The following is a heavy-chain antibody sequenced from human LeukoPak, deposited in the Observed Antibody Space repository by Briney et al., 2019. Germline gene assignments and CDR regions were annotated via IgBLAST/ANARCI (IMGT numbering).Heavy chain of an antibody. CDR2: IKQDGSEK. D-gene: IGHD3-22*01. V-gene: IGHV3-7*01. J-gene: IGHJ3*02. CDR3: ARGYDYYDSSGRNPDAFDI. CDR1: GFTFSSYW. Sequence: GGSLRLSCAASGFTFSSYWMSWVRQAPGKGLEWVANIKQDGSEKYYVDSVKGRFTISRDNAKNSLYLQMNSLRAEDTAVYYCARGYDYYDSSGRNPDAFDIWGQGTMVTVSS.